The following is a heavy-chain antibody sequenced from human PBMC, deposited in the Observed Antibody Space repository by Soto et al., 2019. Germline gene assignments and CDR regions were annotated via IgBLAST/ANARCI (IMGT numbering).Heavy chain of an antibody. CDR1: GFTFSSYA. D-gene: IGHD4-4*01. V-gene: IGHV3-30-3*01. CDR2: ISYDGSNK. CDR3: AREAHDYSNYFDY. J-gene: IGHJ4*02. Sequence: GGSLRLSCAASGFTFSSYAMHWVRQAPGKGLEWVAVISYDGSNKYYADSVKGRFTISRGNSKNTLYLQMNSLRAEDTAVYYCAREAHDYSNYFDYWGQGTLVTVSS.